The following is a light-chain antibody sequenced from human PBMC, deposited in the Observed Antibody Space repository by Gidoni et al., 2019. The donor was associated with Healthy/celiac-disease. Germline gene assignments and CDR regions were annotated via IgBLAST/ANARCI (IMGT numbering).Light chain of an antibody. CDR1: KLGDKY. Sequence: SYELPQPPPVSVSPGQTASITCSGDKLGDKYACLYQQKPGQSPVLVIYQDSKRPSGIPERFSGSNSGNTATLTISGTQAMDEADYYCQAWNSSTASFGTGTKVTVL. CDR3: QAWNSSTAS. CDR2: QDS. V-gene: IGLV3-1*01. J-gene: IGLJ1*01.